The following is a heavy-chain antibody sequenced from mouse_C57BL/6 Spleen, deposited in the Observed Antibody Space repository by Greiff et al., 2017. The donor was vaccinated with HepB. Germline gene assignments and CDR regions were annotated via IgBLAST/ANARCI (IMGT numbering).Heavy chain of an antibody. CDR2: IYPRAGST. D-gene: IGHD2-1*01. CDR1: GYTFTSYD. J-gene: IGHJ2*01. Sequence: VQLQQSGPELVKPGASVKLSCKASGYTFTSYDINWVKQRPGQGLEWIGWIYPRAGSTKYNEKFKGKATLTVDTSSSTAYMELHSLTSEDSAVYFCARRGVYGNYGYWGQGTTLTVSS. CDR3: ARRGVYGNYGY. V-gene: IGHV1-85*01.